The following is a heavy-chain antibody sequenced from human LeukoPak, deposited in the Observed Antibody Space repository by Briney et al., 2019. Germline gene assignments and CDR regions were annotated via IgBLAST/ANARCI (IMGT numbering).Heavy chain of an antibody. CDR3: TTGWSGSGSPLRPGTRPRYYYYYGMDV. J-gene: IGHJ6*02. CDR1: GFTFSSYA. Sequence: PGGSLRLSCAASGFTFSSYAMSWVRQAPGTGLEWVGRIKSKTDGGTTDYAAPVKGRFTISRDDSKNTLYLQMNSLKTEDTAVYYCTTGWSGSGSPLRPGTRPRYYYYYGMDVWGQGTTVTASS. D-gene: IGHD3-10*01. CDR2: IKSKTDGGTT. V-gene: IGHV3-15*01.